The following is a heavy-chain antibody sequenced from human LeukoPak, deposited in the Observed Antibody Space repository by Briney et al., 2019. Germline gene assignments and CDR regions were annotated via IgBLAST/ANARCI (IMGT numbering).Heavy chain of an antibody. Sequence: SETLSLTCTVSGGSISSYYWSWIRQPPGKGLEWIGYIYYSGSTNYNPSLKSRVTISVDTSKNQFSLKLSSVTAADTAVYYCARDDWGCSGGGCYPHSFDIWGQGTMVTVSS. J-gene: IGHJ3*02. CDR3: ARDDWGCSGGGCYPHSFDI. V-gene: IGHV4-59*01. CDR1: GGSISSYY. CDR2: IYYSGST. D-gene: IGHD2-15*01.